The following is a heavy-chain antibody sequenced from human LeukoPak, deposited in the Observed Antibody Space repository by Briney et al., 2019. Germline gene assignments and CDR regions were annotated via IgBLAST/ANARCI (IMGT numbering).Heavy chain of an antibody. CDR3: VKARGIQLWLPGDY. J-gene: IGHJ4*02. CDR2: ISSNGGST. CDR1: GXTFSRYA. D-gene: IGHD5-18*01. Sequence: TGGSLRLSCSASGXTFSRYAMHWVRQAPGKGLESVSAISSNGGSTYYGDSVKGRFTISRDNSKNTLYLQMSSLRAEDTAVYYCVKARGIQLWLPGDYWGQGTLVTVSS. V-gene: IGHV3-64D*09.